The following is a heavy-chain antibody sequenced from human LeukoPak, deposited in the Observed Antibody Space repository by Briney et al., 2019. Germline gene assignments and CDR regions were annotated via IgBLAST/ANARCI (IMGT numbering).Heavy chain of an antibody. V-gene: IGHV3-33*01. CDR2: IWYDGSNK. J-gene: IGHJ6*02. Sequence: GGSLRLSCAASGFTFSSYGMHWVRQAPGKGLEWVAVIWYDGSNKYYADSVKGRFTISRDNSKNTLYLQMNSLRAEDTAVYYCARVLYSNPPYYYYYGMDVWGQGTTVTVSS. CDR1: GFTFSSYG. CDR3: ARVLYSNPPYYYYYGMDV. D-gene: IGHD6-13*01.